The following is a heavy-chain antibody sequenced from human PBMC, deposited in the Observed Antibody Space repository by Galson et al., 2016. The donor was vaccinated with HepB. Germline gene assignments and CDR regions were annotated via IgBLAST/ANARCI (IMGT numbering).Heavy chain of an antibody. Sequence: SLRLSCAVSGFTFSDYYMSWIRQAPGKGLEWVSHISSSGSTIYYADSVKGRFTISRDNAKNSLYLQMNSLRAEDTAVHYCARFDTGYCSSTSCYGAFDIWGQGTMVTVSS. J-gene: IGHJ3*02. CDR3: ARFDTGYCSSTSCYGAFDI. CDR1: GFTFSDYY. V-gene: IGHV3-11*01. D-gene: IGHD2-2*01. CDR2: ISSSGSTI.